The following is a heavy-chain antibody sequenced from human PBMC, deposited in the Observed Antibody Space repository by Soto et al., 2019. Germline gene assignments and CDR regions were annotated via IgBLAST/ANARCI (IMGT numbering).Heavy chain of an antibody. Sequence: HPGGSLRLSCAASGFTFSSYWMSWVRQAPGKGLEWVANIKQDGSEKYYVDSVKGRFTISRDNAKNSLYLQMNSLRAEDTAVYYCARDARSDFWSGYYKRYYYYGMDVWGQGTTVTVSS. D-gene: IGHD3-3*01. CDR2: IKQDGSEK. CDR1: GFTFSSYW. V-gene: IGHV3-7*03. J-gene: IGHJ6*02. CDR3: ARDARSDFWSGYYKRYYYYGMDV.